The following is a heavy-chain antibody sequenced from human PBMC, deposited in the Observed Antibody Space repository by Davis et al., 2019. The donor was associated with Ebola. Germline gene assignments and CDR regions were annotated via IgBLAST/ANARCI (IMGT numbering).Heavy chain of an antibody. J-gene: IGHJ6*03. CDR2: IYYSGST. D-gene: IGHD7-27*01. CDR1: GGSISSSSYY. V-gene: IGHV4-39*07. CDR3: AREVNWGFLGFYYYYMDV. Sequence: PSETLSLTCTVSGGSISSSSYYWGWIRQPPGKGLEWIGSIYYSGSTYYNPSLKSRVTISVDTSKNQFSLKLSSVTAADTAVYYCAREVNWGFLGFYYYYMDVWGKGTTVTVSS.